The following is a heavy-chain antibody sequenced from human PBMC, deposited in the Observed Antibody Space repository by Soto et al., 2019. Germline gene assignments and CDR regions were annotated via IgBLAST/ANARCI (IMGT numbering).Heavy chain of an antibody. D-gene: IGHD6-19*01. CDR1: AGSISGHY. J-gene: IGHJ4*02. CDR3: ARVGSSGWSPDY. Sequence: SETLSLTCTVSAGSISGHYWIWIRQSPGKRLEWIGYIFYTGSTNYNPSLKSRVTLSADTSKNQFSLRLSSVTAADTAVYYCARVGSSGWSPDYWGQGTLVTVSS. CDR2: IFYTGST. V-gene: IGHV4-59*11.